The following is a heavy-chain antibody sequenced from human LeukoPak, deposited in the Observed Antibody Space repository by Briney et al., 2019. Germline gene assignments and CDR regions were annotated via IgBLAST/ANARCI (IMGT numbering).Heavy chain of an antibody. V-gene: IGHV1-69*13. J-gene: IGHJ4*02. CDR1: GGTFSRYA. CDR2: IIPMFGIA. CDR3: ARDRPYTGGWRGFDY. Sequence: SVKVSCKASGGTFSRYAISWVRQAPGQGLEWMGGIIPMFGIANYAQRFQGRVTITADESTSTAYMELSSLRSEDTAVYYCARDRPYTGGWRGFDYWGQGTLVTVSS. D-gene: IGHD6-19*01.